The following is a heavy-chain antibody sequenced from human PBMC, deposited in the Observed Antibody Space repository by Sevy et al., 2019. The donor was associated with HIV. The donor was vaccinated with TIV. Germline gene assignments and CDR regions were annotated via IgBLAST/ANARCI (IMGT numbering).Heavy chain of an antibody. CDR1: GSSLYISGVG. J-gene: IGHJ1*01. CDR3: AVFPWGHSVPFFES. D-gene: IGHD3-16*01. V-gene: IGHV2-5*02. Sequence: SGPTLVKPTQTLALTCTFSGSSLYISGVGVAWIRQPPGKALERLALIFWDDDEHYRPSLKNRLTITKDTSKNQVVLTMNLMVPGDTATYFCAVFPWGHSVPFFESWGHGLLVTVSS. CDR2: IFWDDDE.